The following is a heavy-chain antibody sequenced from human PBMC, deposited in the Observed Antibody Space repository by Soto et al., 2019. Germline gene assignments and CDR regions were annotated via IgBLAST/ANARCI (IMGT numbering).Heavy chain of an antibody. CDR3: AASPPLSSIVVVPAAPGPFDY. Sequence: SETLSLTCTVSGGSISSGGYYWSWIRQHPGKGLEWIGYIYYSGSTYYNPSLKSRVTISVDTSKNQFSLKLSSVTAADTAVYYCAASPPLSSIVVVPAAPGPFDYWGQGTLVTVSS. J-gene: IGHJ4*02. CDR2: IYYSGST. CDR1: GGSISSGGYY. D-gene: IGHD2-2*01. V-gene: IGHV4-31*03.